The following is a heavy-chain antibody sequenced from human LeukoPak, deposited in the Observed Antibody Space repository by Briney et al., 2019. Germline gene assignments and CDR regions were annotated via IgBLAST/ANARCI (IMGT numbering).Heavy chain of an antibody. CDR2: ISYDGSNK. CDR3: AKDRGSSWYTAFDY. Sequence: GGSLRLSCAASGFTFSSYAMHWVRQAPGKGLEWVAVISYDGSNKYYADSVKGRFTISRDNSKNTVYLQMNSLRAEDTAVYYCAKDRGSSWYTAFDYWGQGTLVTVSS. D-gene: IGHD6-13*01. CDR1: GFTFSSYA. V-gene: IGHV3-30*04. J-gene: IGHJ4*02.